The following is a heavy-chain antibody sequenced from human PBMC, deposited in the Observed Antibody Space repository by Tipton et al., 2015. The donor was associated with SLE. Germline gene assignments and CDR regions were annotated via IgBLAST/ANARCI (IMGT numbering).Heavy chain of an antibody. Sequence: TLSLTCTVSGGSISTYYWGWVRQPPGEGLEWIGSILYTGSTYYNPSLRSRITISLDTSKSQFSLKLSSVTAADTAVYYCGRHRRSVNLPDGYFDLWGRGTLVTFSS. D-gene: IGHD1-14*01. CDR3: GRHRRSVNLPDGYFDL. CDR2: ILYTGST. CDR1: GGSISTYY. J-gene: IGHJ2*01. V-gene: IGHV4-39*07.